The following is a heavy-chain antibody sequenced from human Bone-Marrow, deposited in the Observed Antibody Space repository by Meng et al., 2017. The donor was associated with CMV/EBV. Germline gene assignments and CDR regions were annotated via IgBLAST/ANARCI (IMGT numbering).Heavy chain of an antibody. Sequence: GESLKISCAASGFTFSSYAMHWVRQAPGKGLEWVSVIYSGGSSTYYADSVKGRFTISRDNAKSALYLQMSSLRSEDMALYYCVKSTRYSGYDLGIFDYWGQGTLVTVSS. J-gene: IGHJ4*02. CDR2: IYSGGSST. CDR1: GFTFSSYA. CDR3: VKSTRYSGYDLGIFDY. V-gene: IGHV3-NL1*01. D-gene: IGHD5-12*01.